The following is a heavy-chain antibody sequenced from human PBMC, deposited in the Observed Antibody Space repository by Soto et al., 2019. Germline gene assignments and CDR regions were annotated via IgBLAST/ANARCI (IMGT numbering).Heavy chain of an antibody. J-gene: IGHJ3*02. D-gene: IGHD5-12*01. CDR3: ARAPHPRSGYDWSVDGAFDI. CDR1: GGSIGSGGYY. CDR2: IYYSGST. V-gene: IGHV4-31*03. Sequence: PSETLSLTCTVSGGSIGSGGYYWSWIRQHPGKGLEWIGYIYYSGSTYYNPSLKSRVTISVDTSKNQFSLKLSSVTAADTAVYYCARAPHPRSGYDWSVDGAFDIWGQGTMVTVSS.